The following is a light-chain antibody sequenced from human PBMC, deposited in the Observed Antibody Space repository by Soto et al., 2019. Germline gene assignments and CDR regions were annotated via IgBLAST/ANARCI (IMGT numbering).Light chain of an antibody. CDR2: YNT. CDR1: SSNIGASFD. CDR3: QSYDSSLSGSTV. V-gene: IGLV1-40*01. J-gene: IGLJ3*02. Sequence: QSVLTQPPSVSGAPGQRVTISCTGSSSNIGASFDVPWYQQLPGTAPKLLIYYNTTRPSGVPDRFSGSKSGTSASLAITGLQAEDDAYDYCQSYDSSLSGSTVFGGGTKLTVL.